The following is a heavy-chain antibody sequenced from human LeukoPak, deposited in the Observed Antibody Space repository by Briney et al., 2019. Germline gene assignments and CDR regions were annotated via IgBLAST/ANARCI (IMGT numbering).Heavy chain of an antibody. CDR3: ARETAYCGGDCYPAFDY. CDR2: ISSSGRTI. CDR1: GFTFSSYE. D-gene: IGHD2-21*02. V-gene: IGHV3-48*03. Sequence: GGSLRLSCAASGFTFSSYEMNWVRQAPGKGLEWVSYISSSGRTIYYADSVKGRFTISRDNAKNSLYLQMNSLRAEDTAVYYCARETAYCGGDCYPAFDYWGQGTLVTVSS. J-gene: IGHJ4*02.